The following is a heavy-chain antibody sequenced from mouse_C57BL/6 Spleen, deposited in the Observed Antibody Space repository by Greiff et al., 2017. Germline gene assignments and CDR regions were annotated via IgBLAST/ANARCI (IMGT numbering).Heavy chain of an antibody. CDR2: IDPSDSET. Sequence: VQLQQPGAELVRPGSSVKLSCKASGYTFTSYWMHWVKQRPIQGLEWIGNIDPSDSETHYNQKFKDKATLTVDKSSSTAYMQLSSLTSEDSAVYYCARGGAWDYFDYWGQGTTLTVSS. V-gene: IGHV1-52*01. J-gene: IGHJ2*01. CDR3: ARGGAWDYFDY. CDR1: GYTFTSYW.